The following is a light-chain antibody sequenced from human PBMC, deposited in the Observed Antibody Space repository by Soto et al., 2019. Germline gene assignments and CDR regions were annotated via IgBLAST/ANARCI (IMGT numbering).Light chain of an antibody. Sequence: EIVMTQSPATLSVSPGESATLSCRASQNIRSHLAWYQLRPGQAPRLLIYASSTRATGIPARCSGSGSGTEFTLTISRLQSEDFALYFCQQYNVWPGWTFGQGTKVGVK. CDR3: QQYNVWPGWT. CDR1: QNIRSH. CDR2: ASS. V-gene: IGKV3-15*01. J-gene: IGKJ1*01.